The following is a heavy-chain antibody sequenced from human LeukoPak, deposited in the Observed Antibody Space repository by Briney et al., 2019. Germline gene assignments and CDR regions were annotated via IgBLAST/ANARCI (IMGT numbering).Heavy chain of an antibody. CDR3: ARDLRPYDFWSGYWVY. CDR1: GYTFTSYY. J-gene: IGHJ4*02. Sequence: ASVKVSCKASGYTFTSYYMHWVRQAPGQGLEWMGIINPSGGSTSYAQKFQGRVTMTRDTSTSTVYMELSSLRSEDTAVYYCARDLRPYDFWSGYWVYWGQGTLVTVSS. V-gene: IGHV1-46*01. CDR2: INPSGGST. D-gene: IGHD3-3*01.